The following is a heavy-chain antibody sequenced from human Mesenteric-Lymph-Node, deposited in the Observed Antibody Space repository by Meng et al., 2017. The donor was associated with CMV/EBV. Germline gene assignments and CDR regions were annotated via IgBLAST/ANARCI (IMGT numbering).Heavy chain of an antibody. CDR3: AGHPRDFDF. V-gene: IGHV4-34*01. CDR1: GGSFSDCF. Sequence: LSLTGAVYGGSFSDCFWSWIRQSPGKGLEWIGEVTPFGTTNYNPSLKSRVTISADTSKSQFSLKLTSMTAADTAVYYCAGHPRDFDFWGQGTLVTVSS. CDR2: VTPFGTT. J-gene: IGHJ4*02.